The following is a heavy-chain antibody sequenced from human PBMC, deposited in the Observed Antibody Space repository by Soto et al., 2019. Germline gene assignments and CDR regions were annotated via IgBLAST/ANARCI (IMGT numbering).Heavy chain of an antibody. CDR3: ARGSSPVDFDY. D-gene: IGHD6-13*01. J-gene: IGHJ4*02. CDR2: INTYNGNT. CDR1: GYTFTNYG. Sequence: ASVKVSCKASGYTFTNYGVNWVRQAPGQGLEWMGWINTYNGNTNYAQRLQGRVTLTTDTSTRTAYMELRSLTSDDTAVYYCARGSSPVDFDYWGQGTLVTVPS. V-gene: IGHV1-18*01.